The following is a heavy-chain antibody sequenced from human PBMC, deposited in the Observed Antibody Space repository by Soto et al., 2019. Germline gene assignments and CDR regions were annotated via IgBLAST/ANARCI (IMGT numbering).Heavy chain of an antibody. Sequence: GGSLRLSCAASGFTFSTYGFHWVRQAPGKAPEWVAGLLAATNKDYYADSVKGRLTISRDNSKNIFYLQMNSLRDEDTAIYFCAKDDGQGYWGQGTLVTVSS. CDR3: AKDDGQGY. V-gene: IGHV3-30*18. CDR1: GFTFSTYG. CDR2: LLAATNKD. J-gene: IGHJ4*02.